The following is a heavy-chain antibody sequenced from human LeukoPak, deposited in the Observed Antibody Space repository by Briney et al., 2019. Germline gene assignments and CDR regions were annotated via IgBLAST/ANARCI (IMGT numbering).Heavy chain of an antibody. CDR2: INPSGGTT. CDR1: GYTFTNYY. Sequence: ASVKVSCKASGYTFTNYYMHWVRQAPGQGLEWVGIINPSGGTTTYAHKFQDRVTMTRDTSTSTVYMEVSSLRPEDTAVYYCARPTSIIPASNVYYYYYAMDVWGQGTTVTVSS. J-gene: IGHJ6*02. D-gene: IGHD2-2*01. CDR3: ARPTSIIPASNVYYYYYAMDV. V-gene: IGHV1-46*01.